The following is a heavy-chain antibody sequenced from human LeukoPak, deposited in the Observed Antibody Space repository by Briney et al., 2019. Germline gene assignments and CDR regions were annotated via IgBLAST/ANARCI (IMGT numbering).Heavy chain of an antibody. CDR3: ARGEATAGTKFDY. CDR1: GFTFDSFG. J-gene: IGHJ4*02. Sequence: PGGSLRLSCAASGFTFDSFGMHWVRQAPGKGLEWVAVIWYDGSNKYYAGSVKGRFTISRDNSKNTLYLQMNSLRAEDTAVYYCARGEATAGTKFDYWGQGTLVTVSS. V-gene: IGHV3-33*01. D-gene: IGHD6-13*01. CDR2: IWYDGSNK.